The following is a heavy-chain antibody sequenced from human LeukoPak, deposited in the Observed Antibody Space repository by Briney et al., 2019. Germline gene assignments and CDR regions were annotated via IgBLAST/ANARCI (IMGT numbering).Heavy chain of an antibody. V-gene: IGHV4-39*01. CDR1: GGSISSSSYY. J-gene: IGHJ4*02. D-gene: IGHD6-19*01. CDR3: ARHAGGWYWYYFDY. CDR2: IYYSGST. Sequence: PSETLSLTRTVSGGSISSSSYYWGWIRQPPGKGLEWIGSIYYSGSTYYNPSLKSRVTISVDTSKNQFSLKLSPVTAADTAVYYCARHAGGWYWYYFDYWGQGTLVTVSS.